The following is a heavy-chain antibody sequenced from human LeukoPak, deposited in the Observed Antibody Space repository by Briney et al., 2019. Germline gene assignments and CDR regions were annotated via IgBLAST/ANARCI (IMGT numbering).Heavy chain of an antibody. CDR3: ASWKQQLVLTGFRFDP. CDR2: ISGSGGST. D-gene: IGHD6-13*01. V-gene: IGHV3-23*01. Sequence: GGSLRLSCAASGFTFSSYAMSWVRQAPGKGLEWVSAISGSGGSTYYADSVKGRFTISRDNSKNTLYLQMNSLRAEDTAVYYCASWKQQLVLTGFRFDPWGQGTLVTVSS. J-gene: IGHJ5*02. CDR1: GFTFSSYA.